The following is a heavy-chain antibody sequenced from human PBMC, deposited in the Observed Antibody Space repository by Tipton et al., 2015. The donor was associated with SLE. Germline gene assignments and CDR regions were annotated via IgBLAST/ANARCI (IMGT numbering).Heavy chain of an antibody. J-gene: IGHJ6*02. Sequence: TLSLTCTASGDSINSYYWSWIRQPPGEGLEWIGYIYYREGTNYSPSLKSRVTISLDASKNQLSLKLSSVTAADTAVYYCARHHGSGWLYGLDVWGQGTTVTVSS. CDR2: IYYREGT. CDR1: GDSINSYY. CDR3: ARHHGSGWLYGLDV. D-gene: IGHD6-19*01. V-gene: IGHV4-59*08.